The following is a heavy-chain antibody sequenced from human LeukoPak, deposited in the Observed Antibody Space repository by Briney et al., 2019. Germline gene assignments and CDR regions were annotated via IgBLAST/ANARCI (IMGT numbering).Heavy chain of an antibody. CDR3: AAPGASGFVGNFWSGHLDF. CDR1: GYTFTIHY. V-gene: IGHV1-46*01. Sequence: ASVKVSFTSSGYTFTIHYMHWVRHPPGQGLEWMGIINPSAGSTSYPQKFQGRVTMTRDKSTSTVYMEMSSLRSEDTAVYYCAAPGASGFVGNFWSGHLDFWGQGTLVTVSS. D-gene: IGHD3-3*01. J-gene: IGHJ4*02. CDR2: INPSAGST.